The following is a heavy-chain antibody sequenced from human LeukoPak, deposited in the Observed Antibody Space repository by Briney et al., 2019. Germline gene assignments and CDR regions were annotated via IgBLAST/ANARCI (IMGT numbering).Heavy chain of an antibody. D-gene: IGHD2-2*01. J-gene: IGHJ6*02. V-gene: IGHV4-34*01. CDR1: GGSFSGYY. CDR2: INHSGST. CDR3: ARRYALGYCSSTSCYGHYYYDMDV. Sequence: SETLSLTCAVYGGSFSGYYWSWIRQPPGKGLEWIGEINHSGSTNYNPSLKSRVTISVDTSKNQFSLRLSSVTAADTAVYYCARRYALGYCSSTSCYGHYYYDMDVWGQGTTVTVSS.